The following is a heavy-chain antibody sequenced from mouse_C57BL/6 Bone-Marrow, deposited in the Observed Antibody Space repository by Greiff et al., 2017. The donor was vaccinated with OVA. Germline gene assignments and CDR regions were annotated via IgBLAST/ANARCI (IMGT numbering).Heavy chain of an antibody. Sequence: EVQLQQSGAELVRPGASVKLSCTASGFNIKDDYMHWVKQRPEQGLEWIGWIDPENGDTEYASKFQGKAPITADTSSNTAYLQLSSLTSEDTAVYYCTTTDSDYPSYYAMDYWGQGTSVTVSA. CDR3: TTTDSDYPSYYAMDY. V-gene: IGHV14-4*01. D-gene: IGHD2-5*01. CDR1: GFNIKDDY. CDR2: IDPENGDT. J-gene: IGHJ4*01.